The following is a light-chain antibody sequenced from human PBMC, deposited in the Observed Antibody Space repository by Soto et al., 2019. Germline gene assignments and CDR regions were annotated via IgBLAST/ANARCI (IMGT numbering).Light chain of an antibody. CDR3: QQRSNWPIT. CDR2: GAS. CDR1: QSVSSN. V-gene: IGKV3-15*01. Sequence: EIVMTQSPATLSVSPGDRATLSCRASQSVSSNLAWYQQKPGQAPSLLIYGASTRATGTPARFSGSGSGTDFTLTISSLEPEDFAVYYCQQRSNWPITFGQGTRLEIK. J-gene: IGKJ5*01.